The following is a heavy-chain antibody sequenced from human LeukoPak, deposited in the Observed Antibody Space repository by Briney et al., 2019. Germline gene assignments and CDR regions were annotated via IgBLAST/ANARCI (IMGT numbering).Heavy chain of an antibody. CDR2: IKQDGSEK. V-gene: IGHV3-7*01. Sequence: GGPLRLSCAASGFTFSSYWMSWVRQAPGKGLEWVANIKQDGSEKYYVDSVKGRFTNSRDNAKNSLYLQMNSLRAEDTAVYYCARDGGYSRTKYYYYGMDVWGQGTTVTVSS. CDR1: GFTFSSYW. J-gene: IGHJ6*02. CDR3: ARDGGYSRTKYYYYGMDV. D-gene: IGHD6-13*01.